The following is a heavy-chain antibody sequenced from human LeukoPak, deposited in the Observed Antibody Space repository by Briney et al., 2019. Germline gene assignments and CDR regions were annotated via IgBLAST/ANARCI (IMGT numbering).Heavy chain of an antibody. CDR2: INQDGSGK. V-gene: IGHV3-7*01. J-gene: IGHJ4*02. Sequence: PGGSMRLSCAASGFTFSRFYMSWFRQAPGKGLEWVANINQDGSGKYYVDSVKGRFTVSRDNAEKSLYLQMNSLRPEDTATYYCASIYESGNYPWGPDYWSQGTLVTVSS. D-gene: IGHD3-3*01. CDR1: GFTFSRFY. CDR3: ASIYESGNYPWGPDY.